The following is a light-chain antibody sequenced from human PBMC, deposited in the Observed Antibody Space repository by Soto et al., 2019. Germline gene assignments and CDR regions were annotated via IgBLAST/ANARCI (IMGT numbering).Light chain of an antibody. J-gene: IGLJ2*01. Sequence: QSVLTQPPSVSAAPGQRVTISCSGSSSNIGSNYVSWYQQLPATAPKLLIDDDYKRPSGIPDRFSGATSGTSATLAIAGLQPGDEADYYCDSWDNSLSVVLFGGGTKLTVL. CDR3: DSWDNSLSVVL. CDR1: SSNIGSNY. CDR2: DDY. V-gene: IGLV1-51*01.